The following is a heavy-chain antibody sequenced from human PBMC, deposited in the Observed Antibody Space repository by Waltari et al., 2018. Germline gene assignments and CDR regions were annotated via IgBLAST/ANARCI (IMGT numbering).Heavy chain of an antibody. CDR3: ATVRY. Sequence: EVQVVESGGDLVRPGGSLRLSCVASGFNFGNFWMNWVRQHPGKGLEWVAKIKGDGSEILYADSVKGRFTISRDNARNTLYVEMNNLRVEDTAVYFCATVRYWGQGTLVTVSS. V-gene: IGHV3-7*01. CDR2: IKGDGSEI. J-gene: IGHJ4*02. CDR1: GFNFGNFW.